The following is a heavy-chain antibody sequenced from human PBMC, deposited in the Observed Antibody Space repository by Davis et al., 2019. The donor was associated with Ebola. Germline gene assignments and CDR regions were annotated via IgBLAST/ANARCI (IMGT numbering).Heavy chain of an antibody. J-gene: IGHJ6*02. CDR1: GYTFTSYG. V-gene: IGHV1-18*01. D-gene: IGHD3-3*01. CDR2: ISAYNGNT. Sequence: SVKFSCQASGYTFTSYGISCVRQAPGQGLEWMGWISAYNGNTNYAQNLQGRVTMTTDTSTSTAYMELRILRSDDTTVYYCARGYYDFWSGAPNRYYYGMNVWGQGTTVTVSS. CDR3: ARGYYDFWSGAPNRYYYGMNV.